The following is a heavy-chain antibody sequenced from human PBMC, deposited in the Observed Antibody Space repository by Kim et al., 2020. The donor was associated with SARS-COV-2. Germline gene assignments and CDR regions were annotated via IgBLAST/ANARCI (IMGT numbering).Heavy chain of an antibody. V-gene: IGHV4-34*01. D-gene: IGHD3-9*01. J-gene: IGHJ3*02. CDR3: ARRYYDILTGPLGAFDI. CDR2: INHSGST. CDR1: GRSFSGYY. Sequence: SETLSLTCAVYGRSFSGYYWSWIRQPPGKGLEWIGEINHSGSTNYNPSLKSRVTISVDTSKNQFSLKLSSVTAADTAVYYCARRYYDILTGPLGAFDIWGQGTMVTVSS.